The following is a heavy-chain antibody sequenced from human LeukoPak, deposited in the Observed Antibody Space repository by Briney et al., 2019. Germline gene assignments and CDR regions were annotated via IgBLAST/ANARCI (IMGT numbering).Heavy chain of an antibody. Sequence: SETLSLTCTVSGGSISSYYWSWIRQPAGKGLEWIGRIYTSGSTNYNPSLKSRVTMSVDTSKNQFSLKLSSVTAADTAVYYCARDPDCSSTSCYVSGVWGQGTLATVSS. CDR2: IYTSGST. V-gene: IGHV4-4*07. CDR3: ARDPDCSSTSCYVSGV. J-gene: IGHJ4*02. D-gene: IGHD2-2*01. CDR1: GGSISSYY.